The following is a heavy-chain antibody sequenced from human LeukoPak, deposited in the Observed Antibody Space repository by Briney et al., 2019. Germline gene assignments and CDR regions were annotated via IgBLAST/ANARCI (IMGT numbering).Heavy chain of an antibody. CDR3: AKDLEPQLVGAADY. V-gene: IGHV3-30*18. Sequence: GRSLRLSCAASGFTFSSYGMHWVRQAPGKGLEWVAVISYDGSNKYYADSVKGRFTISRDNSKNTLYLQMNSLRVEDTAVYYCAKDLEPQLVGAADYWGQGTLVTVSS. CDR1: GFTFSSYG. CDR2: ISYDGSNK. D-gene: IGHD1-26*01. J-gene: IGHJ4*02.